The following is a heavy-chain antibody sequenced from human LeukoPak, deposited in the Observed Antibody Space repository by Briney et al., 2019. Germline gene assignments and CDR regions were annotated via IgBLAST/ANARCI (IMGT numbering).Heavy chain of an antibody. J-gene: IGHJ4*02. V-gene: IGHV3-33*06. CDR2: IWYDGSNK. Sequence: GGSLRLSCAASGFTSSSYGMHWVRQAPGKGLEWVAVIWYDGSNKYYADSVKGRFTISRDNSKNTLYLQMNSLRAEDTAVYYCAKESFYSGWYLFDYWGQGTLVTVSS. CDR3: AKESFYSGWYLFDY. D-gene: IGHD6-19*01. CDR1: GFTSSSYG.